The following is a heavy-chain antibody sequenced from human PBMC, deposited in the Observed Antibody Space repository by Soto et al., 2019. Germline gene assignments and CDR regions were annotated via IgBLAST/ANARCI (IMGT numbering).Heavy chain of an antibody. CDR2: INAGNGNT. D-gene: IGHD6-19*01. V-gene: IGHV1-3*01. Sequence: GASVKVSCKASGYTFTSYAMHWVRQAPGQRLEWMGWINAGNGNTKYSQKFQGRVTITRDTSASTAYMELSSLRSEDTAVYYCATHXGSSGWYADKYYYGMDVWGQGTTVTVSS. CDR3: ATHXGSSGWYADKYYYGMDV. J-gene: IGHJ6*02. CDR1: GYTFTSYA.